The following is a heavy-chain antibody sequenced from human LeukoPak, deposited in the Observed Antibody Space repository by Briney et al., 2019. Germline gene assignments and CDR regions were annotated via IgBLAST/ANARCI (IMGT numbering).Heavy chain of an antibody. CDR3: ARTAARGHNWFDP. D-gene: IGHD6-6*01. J-gene: IGHJ5*02. V-gene: IGHV5-51*01. CDR2: IYPADSDT. Sequence: GESLKISCKGSGYSFTSSWIGWVRQMPGKGLEWMGIIYPADSDTRYSPSFQGQVTISADKSISTAYLQWGSLKASDTAMYYCARTAARGHNWFDPWGQGTLVTVSS. CDR1: GYSFTSSW.